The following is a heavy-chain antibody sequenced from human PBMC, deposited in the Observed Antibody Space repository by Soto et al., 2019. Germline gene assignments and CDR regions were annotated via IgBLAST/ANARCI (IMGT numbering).Heavy chain of an antibody. D-gene: IGHD2-15*01. J-gene: IGHJ5*01. CDR1: GDSISTVDYF. CDR3: ARGRYCLTGRCFPNWFDS. Sequence: SETLSLTCSVSGDSISTVDYFWAWIRQPPGQALEYIGYIYKSTTTYYNPSFESRVAISLDTSKSQFSLTVTSVTAADTAVYFCARGRYCLTGRCFPNWFDSWGQGTMVTVYS. CDR2: IYKSTTT. V-gene: IGHV4-30-4*01.